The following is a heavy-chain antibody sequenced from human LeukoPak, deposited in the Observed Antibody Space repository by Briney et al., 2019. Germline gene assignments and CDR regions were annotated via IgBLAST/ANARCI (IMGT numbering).Heavy chain of an antibody. CDR2: ISTSSSYI. CDR3: ARGLRYCIDGVCQNWFDP. V-gene: IGHV3-21*01. D-gene: IGHD2-8*01. J-gene: IGHJ5*02. CDR1: GFTFSSYN. Sequence: PGGSLRLSCAASGFTFSSYNMNWVRQAPGKGLEWVSTISTSSSYIYYADSVKGRFTISRDNAKNTLYLQMNSLRAEDTAVYYCARGLRYCIDGVCQNWFDPWGQGTLVTVSS.